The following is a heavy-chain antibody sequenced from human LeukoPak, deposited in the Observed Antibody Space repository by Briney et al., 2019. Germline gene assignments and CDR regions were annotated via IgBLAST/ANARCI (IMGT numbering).Heavy chain of an antibody. D-gene: IGHD1-7*01. CDR3: ARELELELGY. V-gene: IGHV1-2*02. J-gene: IGHJ4*02. CDR1: GGTFSSYA. Sequence: ASVKVSCKASGGTFSSYAISWVRQAPGQGLEWMGWINPNSGGTNYAQKFQGRVTMTRDTSISTAYMELSRLRSDDTAVYYCARELELELGYWGQGTLVTVSS. CDR2: INPNSGGT.